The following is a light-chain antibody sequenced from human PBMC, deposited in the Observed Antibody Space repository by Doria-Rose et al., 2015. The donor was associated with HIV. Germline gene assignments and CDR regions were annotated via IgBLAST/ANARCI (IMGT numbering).Light chain of an antibody. V-gene: IGKV1-39*01. J-gene: IGKJ4*01. Sequence: DIQMTQSPSSLSASVGDRVTITCRASQSTGSFLNWYQQKPGKAPKLLIYAASSSHNGVPSRFSGSGSGTDFTLTISSLQPEDFATYFCQQSYSTPLTFGGGTKVEIK. CDR1: QSTGSF. CDR2: AAS. CDR3: QQSYSTPLT.